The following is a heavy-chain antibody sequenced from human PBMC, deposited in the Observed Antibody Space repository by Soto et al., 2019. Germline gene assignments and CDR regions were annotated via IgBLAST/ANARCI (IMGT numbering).Heavy chain of an antibody. CDR1: GFTFSSYG. V-gene: IGHV3-33*01. D-gene: IGHD6-13*01. Sequence: QVQLVESGGGVVQPGRSLRLSCAASGFTFSSYGMHWVRQAPGKGLEWVAVIWYDGSNKYYADSVKGRFTISRDNSKNTLYLQMNSLRAEDTAVYYCARFSSSWYGRIDYWGRGTLVTVSS. CDR2: IWYDGSNK. CDR3: ARFSSSWYGRIDY. J-gene: IGHJ4*02.